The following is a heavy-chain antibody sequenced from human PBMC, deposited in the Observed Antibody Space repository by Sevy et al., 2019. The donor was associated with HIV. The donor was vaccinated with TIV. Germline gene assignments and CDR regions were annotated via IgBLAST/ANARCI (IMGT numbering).Heavy chain of an antibody. D-gene: IGHD3-10*01. Sequence: GESLKISCKGSGYSFTSYWIDWVRQMPGKGLEWMGIIYPGDSDTRYSPSFQGQVTISADKSISTAYLQWSSLKASDTAMYYCASQDYYGSGSYNNAFDIWGQGTMVTVSS. V-gene: IGHV5-51*01. CDR1: GYSFTSYW. CDR3: ASQDYYGSGSYNNAFDI. CDR2: IYPGDSDT. J-gene: IGHJ3*02.